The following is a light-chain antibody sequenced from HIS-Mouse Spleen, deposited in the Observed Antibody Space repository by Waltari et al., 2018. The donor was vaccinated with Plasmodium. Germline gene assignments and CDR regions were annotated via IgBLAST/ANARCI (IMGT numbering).Light chain of an antibody. CDR2: DAS. CDR1: QDISNY. J-gene: IGKJ4*01. CDR3: QQYDNLPLT. Sequence: DIQMTQSPSSLSASVGDRVTITCPASQDISNYLNWYQQKPGKSPKLLIYDASNVETGVPSRFSGSGAGTDFTFTISSLQPEDIATYYGQQYDNLPLTFGGGTKVEIK. V-gene: IGKV1-33*01.